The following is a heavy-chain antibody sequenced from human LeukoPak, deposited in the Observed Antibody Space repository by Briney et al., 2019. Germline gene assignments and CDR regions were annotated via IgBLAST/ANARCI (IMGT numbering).Heavy chain of an antibody. CDR2: IYSGGST. D-gene: IGHD5-24*01. Sequence: GGSLRLSCAASGFTVSSNYMSWVRQAPGKGLEWVSVIYSGGSTYYADSVKGRFTISRDNSKNTLYLQMNSLRAEDPAVYYCARGDGYNSYYFDYWGQGTLVTVSS. V-gene: IGHV3-53*01. CDR1: GFTVSSNY. J-gene: IGHJ4*02. CDR3: ARGDGYNSYYFDY.